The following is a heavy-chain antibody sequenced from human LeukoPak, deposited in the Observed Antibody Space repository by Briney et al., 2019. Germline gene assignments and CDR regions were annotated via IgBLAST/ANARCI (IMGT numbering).Heavy chain of an antibody. Sequence: GGSLRLSCAASGFTFSSYSMNWVRQAPGKGLEWVSYISSSSSIIYYADSVKGRFTIPRDNAKKSLYLQMNSLRDEDTAVCYCARESIAVPDYWGQGTLVTVSS. D-gene: IGHD6-19*01. V-gene: IGHV3-48*02. J-gene: IGHJ4*02. CDR1: GFTFSSYS. CDR3: ARESIAVPDY. CDR2: ISSSSSII.